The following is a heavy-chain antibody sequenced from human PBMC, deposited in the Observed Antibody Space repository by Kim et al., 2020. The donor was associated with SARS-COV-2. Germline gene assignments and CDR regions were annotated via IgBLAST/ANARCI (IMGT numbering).Heavy chain of an antibody. CDR3: AHEGYGDYGFDY. J-gene: IGHJ4*02. CDR2: IYWDDDK. D-gene: IGHD4-17*01. CDR1: GFSLSTYGVG. V-gene: IGHV2-5*02. Sequence: SGPTLVKPTQTLTLTYTFSGFSLSTYGVGVGWIRQPPGKALEWLVLIYWDDDKRYSPSLKSRLTITKDTSKNQVVLTMTDMEPVDTATYYCAHEGYGDYGFDYWGQGTLVTVSS.